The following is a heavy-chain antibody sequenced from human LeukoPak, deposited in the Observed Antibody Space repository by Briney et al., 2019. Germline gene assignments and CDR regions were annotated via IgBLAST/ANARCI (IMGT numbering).Heavy chain of an antibody. D-gene: IGHD1-26*01. V-gene: IGHV3-49*04. Sequence: GGSLRLSCAASGFTFSSYWMSWVRQAPGKGLEWVGFIRSKANGGTTEYAASVKGRFTISRDDSKSIAYMEVNSLKTEDTAVYYCTREEGGATNFWGQGTLVTVSS. J-gene: IGHJ4*02. CDR2: IRSKANGGTT. CDR3: TREEGGATNF. CDR1: GFTFSSYW.